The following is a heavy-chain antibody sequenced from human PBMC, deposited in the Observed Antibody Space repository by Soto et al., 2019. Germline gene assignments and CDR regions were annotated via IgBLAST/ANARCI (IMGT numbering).Heavy chain of an antibody. Sequence: QVQLQQWGAGLLKPSETLSLTCAVYGGSFSGYSWTWIRQPPGTGLEWIGEINHSGSTNYNPSLKSRVHISVDASKTQFSPKLTSVTAADTCVYYCARDKITGLFDYWGQGTLVTVSS. CDR1: GGSFSGYS. J-gene: IGHJ4*02. V-gene: IGHV4-34*01. CDR2: INHSGST. CDR3: ARDKITGLFDY. D-gene: IGHD2-8*02.